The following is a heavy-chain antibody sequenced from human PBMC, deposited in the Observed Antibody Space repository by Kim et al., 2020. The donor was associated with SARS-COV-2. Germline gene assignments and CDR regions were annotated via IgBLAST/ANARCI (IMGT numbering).Heavy chain of an antibody. CDR2: IYWDDDK. J-gene: IGHJ6*02. V-gene: IGHV2-5*02. CDR3: AHKRSGHYDCEV. Sequence: SGPTLVNPTQTLTLTCTFSGFSLSTSGVGVGWIRQPPGKALGGLAIIYWDDDKFYRPSLKSRLTIAKDTSKNQVVFTMTNMDPVDTATYYCAHKRSGHYDCEVWGQGTTVTVSS. D-gene: IGHD3-3*01. CDR1: GFSLSTSGVG.